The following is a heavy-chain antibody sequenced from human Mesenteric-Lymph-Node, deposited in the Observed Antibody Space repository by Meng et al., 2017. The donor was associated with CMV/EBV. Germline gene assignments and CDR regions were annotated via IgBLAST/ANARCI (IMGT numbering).Heavy chain of an antibody. D-gene: IGHD3-10*02. CDR3: ARVVFGATTRFDY. Sequence: VSGGSISSSNWWSWVRQPPGKGLEWIGEIYHSGSTNYNPSLKSRVTISVDKSKNQFSLKLSSVTAADTAVYYCARVVFGATTRFDYWGQGTLVTVSS. CDR1: GGSISSSNW. CDR2: IYHSGST. V-gene: IGHV4-4*02. J-gene: IGHJ4*02.